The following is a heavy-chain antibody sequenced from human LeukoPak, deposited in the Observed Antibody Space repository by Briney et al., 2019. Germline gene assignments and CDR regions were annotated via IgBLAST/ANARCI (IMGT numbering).Heavy chain of an antibody. CDR3: TRLYYYGPGSYYIGIDY. V-gene: IGHV3-15*01. CDR2: IKSKNDGGTT. CDR1: GFTFSNAW. J-gene: IGHJ4*02. Sequence: GGSLRLSCAASGFTFSNAWMSWVRQAPGKGLEWVGRIKSKNDGGTTDYAAPVKGRFTISRDDSKNTLYLQMNSLKTEDTAVYYCTRLYYYGPGSYYIGIDYWGQGTLVTVSS. D-gene: IGHD3-10*01.